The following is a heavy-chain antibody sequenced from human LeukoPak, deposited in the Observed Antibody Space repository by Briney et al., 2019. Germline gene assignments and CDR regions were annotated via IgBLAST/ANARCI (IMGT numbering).Heavy chain of an antibody. CDR1: GFTFSSYA. CDR2: ISSNGVST. CDR3: VKAQVVVTAIGGLDY. V-gene: IGHV3-64D*09. Sequence: GGSLRLSCSASGFTFSSYAMHWVRQGPGKGLEYISAISSNGVSTYYADSVKGRFTISRDNSKNTVYLQMSSLRPEDTAVYYCVKAQVVVTAIGGLDYWGQGILVTVSS. J-gene: IGHJ4*02. D-gene: IGHD2-21*02.